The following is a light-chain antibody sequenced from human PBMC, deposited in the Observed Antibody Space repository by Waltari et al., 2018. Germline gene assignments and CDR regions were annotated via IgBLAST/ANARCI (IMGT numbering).Light chain of an antibody. CDR3: QQYYTTPPT. V-gene: IGKV4-1*01. J-gene: IGKJ4*01. CDR2: WAS. CDR1: QSVLYNSNNKNY. Sequence: DIVMTQSPDSLAVSLGERATVNCTSSQSVLYNSNNKNYLAWYQQMPGQPPRLLISWASTREPGVPYRFSGSGSGSDCILTITSVQAEDVAVYYCQQYYTTPPTFGGGTKVEIK.